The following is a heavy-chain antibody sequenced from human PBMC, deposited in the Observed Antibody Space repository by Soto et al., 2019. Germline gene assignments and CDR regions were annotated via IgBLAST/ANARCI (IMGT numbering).Heavy chain of an antibody. J-gene: IGHJ4*02. D-gene: IGHD6-19*01. CDR1: GYTFIDYY. CDR2: ISPKSGGT. CDR3: ARPPGFISDWYYFDL. V-gene: IGHV1-2*02. Sequence: QVQLVQSGAEVKKPGASVKVSCEASGYTFIDYYMHWVRQAPGQGFEWMGRISPKSGGTNYAQKFQGRGTMTWETSLNTAYMELSRLMSEDTAVYYCARPPGFISDWYYFDLWGQGTLVTVSS.